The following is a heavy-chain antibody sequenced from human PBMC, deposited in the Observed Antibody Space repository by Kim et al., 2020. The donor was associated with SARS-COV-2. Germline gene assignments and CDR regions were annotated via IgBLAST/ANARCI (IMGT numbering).Heavy chain of an antibody. D-gene: IGHD2-21*02. CDR1: GFTFSSYA. J-gene: IGHJ4*02. CDR2: ISGSGGST. V-gene: IGHV3-23*01. Sequence: GGSLRLSCADSGFTFSSYAMSWVRQAPGKGLEWVSAISGSGGSTYYADSVKGRFTISRDKSKNTLYLQMNSLRAEDTAVYYCAKHKIYCGGDCAPSSCFDYWGKGTLVTVSS. CDR3: AKHKIYCGGDCAPSSCFDY.